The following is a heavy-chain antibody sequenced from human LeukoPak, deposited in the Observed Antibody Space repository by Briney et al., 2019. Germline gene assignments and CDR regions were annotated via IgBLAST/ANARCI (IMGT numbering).Heavy chain of an antibody. Sequence: ASVKVSCKTSGSTFTGYYMHRVRQAPGRGLQWMGWINPNSGGTNYAQKFQGRVTMTRDTSISTAYMELSRLRSDDTAVYYCARAVLLGTDFDYWGQGTLVTISS. CDR3: ARAVLLGTDFDY. CDR2: INPNSGGT. J-gene: IGHJ4*02. CDR1: GSTFTGYY. D-gene: IGHD5-18*01. V-gene: IGHV1-2*02.